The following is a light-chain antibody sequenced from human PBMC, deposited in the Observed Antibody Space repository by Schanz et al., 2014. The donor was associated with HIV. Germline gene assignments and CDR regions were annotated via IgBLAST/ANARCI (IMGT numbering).Light chain of an antibody. CDR1: TGAVTSGHY. CDR3: ILSFGAGVV. J-gene: IGLJ2*01. CDR2: DTT. V-gene: IGLV7-46*01. Sequence: QAVVTQESSLTVSPGGTVTLTCGSSTGAVTSGHYAYWFQQKPGQAPRTLIYDTTNRHSWTPARFSGSLLGGKAALTLSRAQTEDEADYYCILSFGAGVVFGGGTKLTVL.